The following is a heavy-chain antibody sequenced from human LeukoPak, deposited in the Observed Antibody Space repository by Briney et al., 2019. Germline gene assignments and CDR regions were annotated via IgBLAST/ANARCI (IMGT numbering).Heavy chain of an antibody. CDR2: INWNGGST. Sequence: GGSLRLSCAASGFTFDDYGMSWVRQAPGKGLEWVSGINWNGGSTGYADSVKGRFTISRDNAKKSLYLQMNSLRAEDTAVYYCARVGTSSWYVWGQGTLVTVSS. CDR3: ARVGTSSWYV. D-gene: IGHD6-13*01. CDR1: GFTFDDYG. V-gene: IGHV3-20*04. J-gene: IGHJ4*02.